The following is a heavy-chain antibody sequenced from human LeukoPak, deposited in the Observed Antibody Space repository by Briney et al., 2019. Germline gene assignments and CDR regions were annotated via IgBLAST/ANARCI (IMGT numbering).Heavy chain of an antibody. Sequence: LSGGSLRLSCAASGFTFSTFAMTWVRQAPGMGLEWVSYVSDTGADTYYADSVRGRFTISRDNSNNTLYLQMNSLRAEDTAVYYCAGQNSVDYGDYYWGQGTLVTVSS. CDR3: AGQNSVDYGDYY. CDR2: VSDTGADT. CDR1: GFTFSTFA. J-gene: IGHJ4*02. V-gene: IGHV3-23*01. D-gene: IGHD4-17*01.